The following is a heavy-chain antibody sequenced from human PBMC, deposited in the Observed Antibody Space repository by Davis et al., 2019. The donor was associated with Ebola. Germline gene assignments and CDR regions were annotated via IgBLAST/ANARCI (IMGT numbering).Heavy chain of an antibody. Sequence: ASVKVSCKASGYTFTSYAMHWVRQAPGQRLEWMGWVNAGNGNTKYSQKFQGRVTITRDTSASTAYMELSSLRSEDTAVYYCARDGARYSSSYYYYYGMDVWGQGTTVTVSS. V-gene: IGHV1-3*01. J-gene: IGHJ6*02. CDR2: VNAGNGNT. CDR3: ARDGARYSSSYYYYYGMDV. D-gene: IGHD6-13*01. CDR1: GYTFTSYA.